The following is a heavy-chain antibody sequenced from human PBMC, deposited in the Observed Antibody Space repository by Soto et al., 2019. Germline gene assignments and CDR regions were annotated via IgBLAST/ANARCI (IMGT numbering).Heavy chain of an antibody. V-gene: IGHV1-69*02. D-gene: IGHD1-1*01. J-gene: IGHJ6*02. CDR2: IIPILGIA. Sequence: QVQLVQSGAEVKKPGSSVKVSCKASGGTFSSYTISWVRQAPGQGLEWMGRIIPILGIANYAQKFQGRVTITAYKSTSTAYMELSSLRSEDTAVYYCARGTDYYYYGMDVWGQGTTVTVSS. CDR1: GGTFSSYT. CDR3: ARGTDYYYYGMDV.